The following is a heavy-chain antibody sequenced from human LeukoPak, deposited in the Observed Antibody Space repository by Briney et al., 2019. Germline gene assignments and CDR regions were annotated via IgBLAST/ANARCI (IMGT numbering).Heavy chain of an antibody. J-gene: IGHJ4*02. V-gene: IGHV4-39*07. Sequence: PSETLSLTCTVSGGSISSSSVYWGWIRQPPGKGLEWIGEINHSGSTNYNPSLKSRVTISVDTSKNQFSLKLSSVTAADTAVYYCARFALVGATFDYWGQGTLVTVSP. D-gene: IGHD6-6*01. CDR1: GGSISSSSVY. CDR3: ARFALVGATFDY. CDR2: INHSGST.